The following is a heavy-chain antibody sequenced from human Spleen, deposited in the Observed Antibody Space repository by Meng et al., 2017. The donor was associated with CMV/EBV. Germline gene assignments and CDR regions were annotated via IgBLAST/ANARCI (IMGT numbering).Heavy chain of an antibody. CDR2: ISSSGGST. CDR3: AKSPSMPTITFFDY. Sequence: GGSLRLSCAASGFTFSSYAMSWVRQAPGKGLEWVSGISSSGGSTYYADSVKGRFTISRDNSKNTLDLQVNSLRAEDTAVYYCAKSPSMPTITFFDYWGQGTLVTSPQ. D-gene: IGHD5-24*01. V-gene: IGHV3-23*01. J-gene: IGHJ4*02. CDR1: GFTFSSYA.